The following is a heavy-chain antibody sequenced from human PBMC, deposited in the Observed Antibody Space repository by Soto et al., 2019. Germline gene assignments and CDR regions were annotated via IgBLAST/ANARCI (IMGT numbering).Heavy chain of an antibody. D-gene: IGHD4-17*01. J-gene: IGHJ3*02. CDR3: AHPRGYGVCDAYDI. CDR2: ISATTGDT. Sequence: EGQLLESGGGLVQPGGSLRVSCAASGFTFSTYAMSWVRQAPGKGLEWVSAISATTGDTYYADSVRGRFTISRDNSMNALYLQMNSLRVEDTAVYYCAHPRGYGVCDAYDIWGQGTIVAVAS. CDR1: GFTFSTYA. V-gene: IGHV3-23*01.